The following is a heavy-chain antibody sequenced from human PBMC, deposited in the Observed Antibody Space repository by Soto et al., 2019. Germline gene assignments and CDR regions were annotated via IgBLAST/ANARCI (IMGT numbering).Heavy chain of an antibody. CDR2: IIPIFGTA. D-gene: IGHD2-15*01. CDR1: GGTFSSYA. CDR3: ARGDNCSGGSCYSAPHY. Sequence: QVQLVQSGAEVKKPGSSVKVSCKASGGTFSSYAISWVRQAPGQGLEWMGGIIPIFGTANYAQKFQGRVTITADDSTSTAYMELSSLRSEDTAVYYCARGDNCSGGSCYSAPHYWGQGTLVTVSS. J-gene: IGHJ4*02. V-gene: IGHV1-69*01.